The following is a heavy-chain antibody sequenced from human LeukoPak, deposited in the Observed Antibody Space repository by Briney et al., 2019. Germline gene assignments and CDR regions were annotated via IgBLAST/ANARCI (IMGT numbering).Heavy chain of an antibody. V-gene: IGHV3-30*18. J-gene: IGHJ4*02. D-gene: IGHD3-9*01. Sequence: GGSLRLSCAASGFTFSSYGMLWVRQAPGKGLEWVAVISYDGSNKYYADSVKGRFTISRDNSKNTLYLQMNSLRAEDTAVYYCAKDWVSGPLSRDILTGYYGLGDYWGQGTLVTVSS. CDR1: GFTFSSYG. CDR3: AKDWVSGPLSRDILTGYYGLGDY. CDR2: ISYDGSNK.